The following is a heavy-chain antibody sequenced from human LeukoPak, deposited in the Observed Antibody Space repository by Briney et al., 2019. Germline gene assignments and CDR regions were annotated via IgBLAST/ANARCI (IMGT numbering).Heavy chain of an antibody. J-gene: IGHJ6*02. CDR2: ISYDGSNK. V-gene: IGHV3-30*18. CDR1: GFTFSNYG. D-gene: IGHD1-26*01. Sequence: GGSLRLSCAASGFTFSNYGMHWVRQAPGKGLDWVAVISYDGSNKYYADSVKGRFTISRDTSNNTLYLQMNSLRADDTAVYYCAKRERGSGRYGLDVWGQGTTVTVSS. CDR3: AKRERGSGRYGLDV.